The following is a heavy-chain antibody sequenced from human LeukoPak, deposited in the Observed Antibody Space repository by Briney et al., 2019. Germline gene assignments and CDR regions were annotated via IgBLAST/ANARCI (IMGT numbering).Heavy chain of an antibody. CDR2: ISYDGSNK. D-gene: IGHD5-12*01. CDR3: ARDWAINYYYGMDV. V-gene: IGHV3-30*04. J-gene: IGHJ6*02. Sequence: PGGSLRLSCAASGFTLSSYAMHWVRQAPGKGLEWVAVISYDGSNKYYADSVKGRFTISRDNSKNTLYLQMNSLRAEDTAVYYCARDWAINYYYGMDVWGQGTTVTVSS. CDR1: GFTLSSYA.